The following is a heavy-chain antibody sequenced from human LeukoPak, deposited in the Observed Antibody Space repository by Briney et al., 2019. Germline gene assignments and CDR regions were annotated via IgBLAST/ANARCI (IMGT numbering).Heavy chain of an antibody. Sequence: SETLSLTCTVSGGSINSVDYYWSWIRQPAGKGLEWIGRMYNGVTTNYNPSIYYNPSLKSRVTISVDTSKNQFSLNLTSVTAADTAVYYCARDGGYKRFDHWGQGTLVTVSS. CDR2: MYNGVTT. V-gene: IGHV4-61*02. CDR3: ARDGGYKRFDH. D-gene: IGHD5-12*01. CDR1: GGSINSVDYY. J-gene: IGHJ5*02.